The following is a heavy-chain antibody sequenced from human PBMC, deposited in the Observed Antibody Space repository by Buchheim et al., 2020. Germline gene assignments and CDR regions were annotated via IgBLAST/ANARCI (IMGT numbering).Heavy chain of an antibody. CDR3: ASIGAYIYGSNWGFFDS. Sequence: QLQLQESGPGLVKPSETLSLTCTVSGGSISSNTYHWGWIRRPPGKGLEGIGSVYYSSTNYYSTSLKTRFPISVDSPKNHFSLKLTSVTAADTAVYYCASIGAYIYGSNWGFFDSWGPGAL. V-gene: IGHV4-39*07. CDR2: VYYSSTN. J-gene: IGHJ4*02. CDR1: GGSISSNTYH. D-gene: IGHD5-18*01.